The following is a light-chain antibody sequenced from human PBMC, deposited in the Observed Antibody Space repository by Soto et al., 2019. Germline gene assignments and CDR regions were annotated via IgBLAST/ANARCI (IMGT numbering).Light chain of an antibody. J-gene: IGLJ3*02. Sequence: QSALTQPASVSVSPGQSITISCTGTSSDVGGYNSVSWYQQHPGKAPKLMIYEVSNRPSGVSNRFSGSKSGNTASLTISGLQAEDEADYYCSSYTSSNTHWMFGGGTKVTVL. CDR3: SSYTSSNTHWM. CDR2: EVS. V-gene: IGLV2-14*01. CDR1: SSDVGGYNS.